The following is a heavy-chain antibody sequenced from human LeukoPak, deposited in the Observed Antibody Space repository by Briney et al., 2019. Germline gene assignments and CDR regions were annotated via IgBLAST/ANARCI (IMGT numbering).Heavy chain of an antibody. J-gene: IGHJ4*02. CDR1: GCIFSRYA. CDR3: ARIRDGYNPMYYFDY. V-gene: IGHV1-69*01. D-gene: IGHD5-24*01. Sequence: SVKVSCKPSGCIFSRYAISWVRQAPGQGLEWMGGMIPIFGTANYAQKFQGRVTITADESTSTPYMELSSLSSEDTAVYYCARIRDGYNPMYYFDYWGQGTLVTVSS. CDR2: MIPIFGTA.